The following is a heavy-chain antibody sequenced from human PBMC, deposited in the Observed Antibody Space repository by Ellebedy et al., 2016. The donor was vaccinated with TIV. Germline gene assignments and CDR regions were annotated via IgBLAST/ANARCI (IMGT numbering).Heavy chain of an antibody. V-gene: IGHV3-30*04. Sequence: GESLKISCAASGFTFSHHAFYWVRQAPGKGLEWVTIISYDGNTKFYLDSVEGRFSISRDDSKNSLYLQMNSLRDEDTALHYCARDRVAVVVPAFGAFDLWGQGTMVTVSS. CDR2: ISYDGNTK. D-gene: IGHD2-21*01. CDR3: ARDRVAVVVPAFGAFDL. CDR1: GFTFSHHA. J-gene: IGHJ3*01.